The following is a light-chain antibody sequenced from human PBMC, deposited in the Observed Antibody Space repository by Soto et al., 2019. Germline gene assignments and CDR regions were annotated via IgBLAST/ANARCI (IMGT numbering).Light chain of an antibody. V-gene: IGKV3-15*01. CDR3: HQYNNFWT. CDR1: QSVSSR. Sequence: IVRTHSPATLSVSPGERVTLSCRASQSVSSRLAWYHQKPGQSPRLLIYGASTRATGIPARFSGSGSGTEFTLTISSLQSEDFGLYYCHQYNNFWTFGQGTKVDIK. CDR2: GAS. J-gene: IGKJ1*01.